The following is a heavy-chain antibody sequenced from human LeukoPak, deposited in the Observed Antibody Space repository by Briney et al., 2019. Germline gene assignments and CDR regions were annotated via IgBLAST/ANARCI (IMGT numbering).Heavy chain of an antibody. CDR3: AKERDTATVTIDY. CDR1: GFTFSSSG. V-gene: IGHV3-30*02. CDR2: IRYDGSNK. Sequence: GGSLRLSCAASGFTFSSSGMHWVRQAPGKWLEWVAFIRYDGSNKYYADSVKGRFTISRDNYKNTLYLQMNSLRAEDTAVYYCAKERDTATVTIDYWGQGTLVTVSS. J-gene: IGHJ4*02. D-gene: IGHD5-18*01.